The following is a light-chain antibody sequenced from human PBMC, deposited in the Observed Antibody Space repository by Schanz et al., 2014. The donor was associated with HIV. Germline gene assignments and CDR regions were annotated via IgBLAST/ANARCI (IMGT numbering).Light chain of an antibody. CDR2: ATS. V-gene: IGKV3D-20*02. CDR1: QRLSSSY. Sequence: EIVLTQSPGSLSLSPGGRATLSCGASQRLSSSYLAWYQQKRDQPPRLVIYATSTRAAGIPDRFSGTGSGTDFTLTISSLEPEDFAVYYCQQRSSWLGITFGQGTRLEIK. CDR3: QQRSSWLGIT. J-gene: IGKJ5*01.